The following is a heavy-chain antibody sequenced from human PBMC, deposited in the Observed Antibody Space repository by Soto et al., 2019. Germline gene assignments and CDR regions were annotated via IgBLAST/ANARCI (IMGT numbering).Heavy chain of an antibody. CDR2: IYYSGST. Sequence: PSETLSLTCTVSGGSISSGDYYWSWIRQPPGKGLEWIGHIYYSGSTYYNPSLKSRVTISVDTSKNQFSLKLSSVTAADTAVYYCARDSSGSVLGFDLWGRGTLVTVSS. CDR1: GGSISSGDYY. D-gene: IGHD3-22*01. V-gene: IGHV4-30-4*01. J-gene: IGHJ2*01. CDR3: ARDSSGSVLGFDL.